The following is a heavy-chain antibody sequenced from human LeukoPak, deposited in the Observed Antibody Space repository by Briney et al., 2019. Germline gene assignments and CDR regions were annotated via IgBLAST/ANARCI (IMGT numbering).Heavy chain of an antibody. V-gene: IGHV3-74*01. CDR2: ISNDGRTT. Sequence: GGSLRLSCAGSGFTFSRFLMHWVRQAPGKGLVWVSLISNDGRTTRYADSVKGRFTISRDNAKNTLYLEINSLRAEDTAVYYCARDLAGSIDYWGQGTLVTVSS. CDR3: ARDLAGSIDY. CDR1: GFTFSRFL. J-gene: IGHJ4*02. D-gene: IGHD6-19*01.